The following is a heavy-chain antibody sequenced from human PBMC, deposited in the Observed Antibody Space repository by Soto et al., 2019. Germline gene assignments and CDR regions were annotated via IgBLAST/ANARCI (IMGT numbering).Heavy chain of an antibody. Sequence: QVQLQESGPGLVKPSETLSLTCTVSGGSVSSGSYYWSWIRQPPGKGLEWIGYSYYSGSTNYNPPRKSRVTISVDTSKNQFSLKLSSVTAADTAVYYCARGTLWFGESVDYWGQGTLVTVSS. J-gene: IGHJ4*02. CDR2: SYYSGST. CDR3: ARGTLWFGESVDY. V-gene: IGHV4-61*01. CDR1: GGSVSSGSYY. D-gene: IGHD3-10*01.